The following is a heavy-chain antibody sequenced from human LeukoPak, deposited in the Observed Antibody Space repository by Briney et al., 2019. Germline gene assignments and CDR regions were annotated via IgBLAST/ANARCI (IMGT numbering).Heavy chain of an antibody. CDR1: GGSFSGYY. D-gene: IGHD4-17*01. V-gene: IGHV4-34*01. CDR2: INHSGST. J-gene: IGHJ3*02. Sequence: PSETLSLTCAVYGGSFSGYYWSWIRQPPGKGLEWIGEINHSGSTNYNPTLKSRVTISVDTSKNQFSLKLSSVTAADTAVYYCARGGHYGDEAFVIWGRGTMVTVSS. CDR3: ARGGHYGDEAFVI.